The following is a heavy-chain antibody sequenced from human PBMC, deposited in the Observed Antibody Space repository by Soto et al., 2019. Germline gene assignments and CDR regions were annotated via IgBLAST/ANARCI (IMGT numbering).Heavy chain of an antibody. Sequence: QVQLVESGGGVVQPGRSLRLSCAASGFTFSSYAMHWVRQAPGKGLEWVAVISYDGSNKYYADSVKGRFTISRDNSKNRRYVKMNSLRAEDPAVYYCAGDGPRATEKVTTKEGGYSFDYWGQETLFTVSS. CDR1: GFTFSSYA. J-gene: IGHJ4*02. V-gene: IGHV3-30-3*01. CDR3: AGDGPRATEKVTTKEGGYSFDY. D-gene: IGHD1-1*01. CDR2: ISYDGSNK.